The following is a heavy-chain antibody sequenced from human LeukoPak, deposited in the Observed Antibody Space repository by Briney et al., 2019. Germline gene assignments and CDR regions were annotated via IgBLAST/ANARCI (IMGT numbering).Heavy chain of an antibody. D-gene: IGHD3-22*01. CDR1: GFTFSSYG. CDR2: MSYDGSNK. Sequence: GGSLRLSCAASGFTFSSYGMHWVRQAPGKGLEWVAVMSYDGSNKYYADSVKGRFTISRDNSKNTLYLQMNSLRAEDTAVYYCAKDTYYYDSSGHGDYWGQGTLVTVSS. V-gene: IGHV3-30*18. J-gene: IGHJ4*02. CDR3: AKDTYYYDSSGHGDY.